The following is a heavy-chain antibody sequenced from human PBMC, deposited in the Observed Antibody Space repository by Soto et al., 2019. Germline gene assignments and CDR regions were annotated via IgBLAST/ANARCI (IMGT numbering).Heavy chain of an antibody. CDR3: ATSMDLNGPFDY. CDR1: GGSISSGDYY. CDR2: IYYSGST. D-gene: IGHD2-2*03. V-gene: IGHV4-30-4*01. Sequence: PSETLSLTCPVSGGSISSGDYYWSWIRQPPGKGLEWIGYIYYSGSTYYNPSLKSRVTISVDTSKNQFSLKLSSVTAADTAVYYCATSMDLNGPFDYWGQGTLVTV. J-gene: IGHJ4*02.